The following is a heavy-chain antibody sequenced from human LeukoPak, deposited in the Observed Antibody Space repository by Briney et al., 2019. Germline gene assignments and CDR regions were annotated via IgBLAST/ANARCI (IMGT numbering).Heavy chain of an antibody. V-gene: IGHV4-59*10. CDR2: IYTSGST. CDR1: GGSFSGYY. Sequence: SETLSLTCAVYGGSFSGYYWSWIRQPAGKGLEWIGRIYTSGSTNYNPSLKSRVTMSVDTSKDQFSLKLSSVTAADTAVYYCARFARGRGYFDYWGQGTLATVSS. D-gene: IGHD3-16*01. CDR3: ARFARGRGYFDY. J-gene: IGHJ4*02.